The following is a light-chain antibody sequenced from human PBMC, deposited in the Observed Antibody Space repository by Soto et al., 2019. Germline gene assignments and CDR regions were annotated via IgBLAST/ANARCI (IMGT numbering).Light chain of an antibody. Sequence: QLVLTQSPSASASLGASVKLTCTLSSGHSSYAIAWHQQQPEKGPRYLMKLNSDGSHSKGDGIPARFSGSSTGTERYLTISSLQSEDEADYYCQTWSTGIVVFGGGTKLTVL. J-gene: IGLJ2*01. CDR1: SGHSSYA. CDR3: QTWSTGIVV. V-gene: IGLV4-69*01. CDR2: LNSDGSH.